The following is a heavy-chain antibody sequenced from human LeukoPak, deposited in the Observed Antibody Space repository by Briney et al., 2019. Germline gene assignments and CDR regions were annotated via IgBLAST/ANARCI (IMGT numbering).Heavy chain of an antibody. Sequence: TPSETLSLTCTVSGRSISSSSFFWAWIRQPPGKGLEWIATVSYSGTTYYSPSLKSRVTISVDTSKNQFSLRLTSVTAADTALYYCAKLTCSSTFCPLDYWGQGTLVTVSS. V-gene: IGHV4-39*01. D-gene: IGHD2-2*01. J-gene: IGHJ4*02. CDR2: VSYSGTT. CDR1: GRSISSSSFF. CDR3: AKLTCSSTFCPLDY.